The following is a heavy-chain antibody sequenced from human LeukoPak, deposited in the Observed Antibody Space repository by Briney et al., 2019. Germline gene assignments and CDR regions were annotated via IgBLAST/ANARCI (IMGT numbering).Heavy chain of an antibody. Sequence: PSETLSPTCAVYGGSFSGYYWSWIRQPPGKGLEWIGEINHSGSTNYNPSLKSRVTISVDTSKNQFSLKLSSVTAADTAVYYCARASATYYYDSSGYDFDYWGQGTLVTVSS. J-gene: IGHJ4*02. D-gene: IGHD3-22*01. CDR3: ARASATYYYDSSGYDFDY. V-gene: IGHV4-34*01. CDR2: INHSGST. CDR1: GGSFSGYY.